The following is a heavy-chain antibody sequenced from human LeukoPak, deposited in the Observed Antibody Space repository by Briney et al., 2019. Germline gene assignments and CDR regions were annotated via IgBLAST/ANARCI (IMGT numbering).Heavy chain of an antibody. V-gene: IGHV3-33*01. CDR2: IWYDGSNK. J-gene: IGHJ4*02. D-gene: IGHD6-19*01. Sequence: GGSLRLSCAASGFTFSSYGMHWARQAPGKGLEWVAVIWYDGSNKYYADSVKGRFTISRDNSKNTLYLQMNSLRAEDTAVYYCARDRSGIAVAGMSYWGQGTLVTVSS. CDR3: ARDRSGIAVAGMSY. CDR1: GFTFSSYG.